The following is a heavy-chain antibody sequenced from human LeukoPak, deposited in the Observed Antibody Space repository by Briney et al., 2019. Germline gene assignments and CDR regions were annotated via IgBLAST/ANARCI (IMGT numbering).Heavy chain of an antibody. Sequence: SETLSLTCAVSGGSISSGGYSWSWIRQPPGKGLEWIGYIYHSGSTYYNPSLKSRVTISVDTSKNQFSLKLSSVTAADTAVYYCARHRGGRGYFDYWGQGTLVTVSS. J-gene: IGHJ4*02. CDR1: GGSISSGGYS. CDR3: ARHRGGRGYFDY. D-gene: IGHD3-16*01. V-gene: IGHV4-30-2*03. CDR2: IYHSGST.